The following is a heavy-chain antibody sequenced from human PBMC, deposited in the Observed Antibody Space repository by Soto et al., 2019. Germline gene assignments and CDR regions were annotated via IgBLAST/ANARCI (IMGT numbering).Heavy chain of an antibody. CDR1: GFSLSTGGVG. CDR2: FYWNDDK. J-gene: IGHJ4*02. D-gene: IGHD4-4*01. V-gene: IGHV2-5*01. Sequence: QITLKESGPALVRPTQPLTLTCTFSGFSLSTGGVGVGWIRQPPGKALEWLALFYWNDDKRYSPSLKSRLTITKDTSKNQVVLTMTNMDPVDTATYYCARRPPYTNYLDYWGQGTLVTVSS. CDR3: ARRPPYTNYLDY.